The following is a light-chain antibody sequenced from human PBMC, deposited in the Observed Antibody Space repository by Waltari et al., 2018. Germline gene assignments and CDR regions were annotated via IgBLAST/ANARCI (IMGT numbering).Light chain of an antibody. CDR2: GVT. CDR3: YSSAMSAFVV. V-gene: IGLV2-23*02. Sequence: QSALTQPASVSGSPGQSITISCTGTSSDIGSYNFVSWYQHHPGKAPKLILYGVTKRPPGVSDRFSGSQSGNTASLTISGLQAEDDADYYCYSSAMSAFVVFGGGTKLTVL. J-gene: IGLJ3*02. CDR1: SSDIGSYNF.